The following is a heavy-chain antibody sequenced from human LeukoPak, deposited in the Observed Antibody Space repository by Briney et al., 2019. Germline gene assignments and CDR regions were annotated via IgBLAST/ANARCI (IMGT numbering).Heavy chain of an antibody. CDR1: GFTVSSNS. Sequence: GGSLRLSCTVSGFTVSSNSMSWVRQAPGKGLEWVSSISSSSSYIYYADSVKGRFTISRDNAKNSLYLQMNSLRAEDTAVYYCASQYSSSVDYWGQGTLVTVPS. D-gene: IGHD6-6*01. CDR2: ISSSSSYI. CDR3: ASQYSSSVDY. J-gene: IGHJ4*02. V-gene: IGHV3-21*01.